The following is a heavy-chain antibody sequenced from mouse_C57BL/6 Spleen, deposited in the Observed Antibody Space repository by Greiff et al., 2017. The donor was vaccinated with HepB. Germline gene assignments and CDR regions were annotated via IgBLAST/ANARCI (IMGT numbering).Heavy chain of an antibody. Sequence: VQWVESGPGLVAPSQSLSITCTVSGFSLTSYGVSWVRQPPGKGLAWLGVIWGDGSTNYYSALISRLSISKDNSKSQVFLKLNSLQTDDTATYYCAKATGTDAMDYWGQGTSVTVSS. D-gene: IGHD4-1*01. CDR2: IWGDGST. CDR3: AKATGTDAMDY. CDR1: GFSLTSYG. V-gene: IGHV2-3*01. J-gene: IGHJ4*01.